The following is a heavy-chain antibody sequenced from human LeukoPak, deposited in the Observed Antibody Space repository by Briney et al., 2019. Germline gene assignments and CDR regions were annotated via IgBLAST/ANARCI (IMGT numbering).Heavy chain of an antibody. V-gene: IGHV3-23*01. D-gene: IGHD3-22*01. Sequence: GGSLRLSCAASGFTFSSYAMSWVRQAPGKGLEWVSAISGSGGSTYYADSVKGRFTISRDNSKNTLYLQVNSLRAEDTAVYYCAKPGYDSSGYINYFDYWGQGTLVTVSS. CDR1: GFTFSSYA. CDR3: AKPGYDSSGYINYFDY. J-gene: IGHJ4*02. CDR2: ISGSGGST.